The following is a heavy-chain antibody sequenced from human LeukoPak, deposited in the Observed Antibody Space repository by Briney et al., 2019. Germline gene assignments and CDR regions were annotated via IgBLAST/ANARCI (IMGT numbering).Heavy chain of an antibody. J-gene: IGHJ4*02. Sequence: AGGSLILSCAASGFIFSNAWMSWVRQAPGKGLEWVGRIKSKTDGGTTDYAAPVKGRFTISRDDSKTTLYLEMNSLKIEDTGVYYCTADKRGMAAPGLGYWGQGTLVTVSS. CDR3: TADKRGMAAPGLGY. V-gene: IGHV3-15*01. D-gene: IGHD2-8*01. CDR1: GFIFSNAW. CDR2: IKSKTDGGTT.